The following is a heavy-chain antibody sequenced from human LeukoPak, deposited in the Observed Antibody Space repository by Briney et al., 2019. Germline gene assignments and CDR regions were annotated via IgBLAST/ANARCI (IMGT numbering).Heavy chain of an antibody. J-gene: IGHJ6*02. V-gene: IGHV3-9*01. CDR1: GFTFDDYA. D-gene: IGHD6-13*01. Sequence: GGSLRLSCAASGFTFDDYAMHWVRHAPGKGLEWVSGISWNSGSIGYADSVKGRFTISRDNAKNSLYLQMNSLRAEDTALYYCAKGIAAAGTICMDVWGQGTTVTVSS. CDR2: ISWNSGSI. CDR3: AKGIAAAGTICMDV.